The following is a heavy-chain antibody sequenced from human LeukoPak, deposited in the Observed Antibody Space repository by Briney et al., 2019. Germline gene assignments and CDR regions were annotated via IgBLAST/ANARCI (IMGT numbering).Heavy chain of an antibody. CDR1: GFTFSSYG. V-gene: IGHV3-30*18. J-gene: IGHJ3*02. Sequence: QPGRSLRLSCAASGFTFSSYGMHWVRQAPGKGLEWVAVISYDGSNKYYADSVKGRFTISRDNSKNTLYLQMNSLRAEDTAVYYCAKGMDSSGYLHAFDIWGQGTMVTVSS. CDR3: AKGMDSSGYLHAFDI. CDR2: ISYDGSNK. D-gene: IGHD3-22*01.